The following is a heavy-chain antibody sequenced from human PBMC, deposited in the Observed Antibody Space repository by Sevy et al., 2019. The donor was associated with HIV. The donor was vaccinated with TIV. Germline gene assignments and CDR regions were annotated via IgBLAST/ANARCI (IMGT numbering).Heavy chain of an antibody. CDR2: MWTEGDDE. CDR3: ATEYSNGFDY. J-gene: IGHJ4*02. V-gene: IGHV3-33*01. D-gene: IGHD4-4*01. Sequence: GGSLRLSCAAFGFTFSTHAMHWVRQAPGKVLEWVAVMWTEGDDESYADSVRGRFTISRENSKNTLYLQMNSLRSEDTAVYYCATEYSNGFDYWGQGTRVTVSS. CDR1: GFTFSTHA.